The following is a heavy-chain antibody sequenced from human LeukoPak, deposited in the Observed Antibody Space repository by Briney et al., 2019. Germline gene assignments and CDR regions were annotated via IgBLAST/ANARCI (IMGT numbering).Heavy chain of an antibody. V-gene: IGHV4-34*01. CDR2: INHSGST. Sequence: SETLSLTCAVYGGSFNGYYWSWIRQPPGKGLEWIGEINHSGSTNYNPSLKSRVTISVDTSKNQFSLKLSSVTAADTAVYYCARDARDGYNDYWGQGTLVTVSS. CDR1: GGSFNGYY. J-gene: IGHJ4*02. D-gene: IGHD5-12*01. CDR3: ARDARDGYNDY.